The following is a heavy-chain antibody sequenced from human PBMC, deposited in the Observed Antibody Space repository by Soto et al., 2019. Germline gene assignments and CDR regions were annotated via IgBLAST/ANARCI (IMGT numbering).Heavy chain of an antibody. CDR3: ATGTAMARRGGSYYYYYYMDV. CDR2: IYPGDSDT. D-gene: IGHD5-18*01. V-gene: IGHV5-51*01. J-gene: IGHJ6*03. Sequence: PGESLKISCKGSGYSFTSYWIGWVRQMPGKGLEWMGIIYPGDSDTRYSPSFQGQVTISADKSISTAYLQWSSLKASDTAMYYCATGTAMARRGGSYYYYYYMDVWGKGTTVTVSS. CDR1: GYSFTSYW.